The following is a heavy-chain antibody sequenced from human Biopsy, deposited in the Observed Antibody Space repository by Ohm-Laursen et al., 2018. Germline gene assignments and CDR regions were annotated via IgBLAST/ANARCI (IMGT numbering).Heavy chain of an antibody. D-gene: IGHD3-22*01. V-gene: IGHV4-59*01. Sequence: SQTLSLTCTVSGDSISSNYWSWIRQPPGKGLQWIGYVYYTGSTDYNPSLQSRVTISVDTSKNRFSLRLRSVTPADTAIYYCARDRGYYSDRTVPGYFDLWGRGTLVTVSS. J-gene: IGHJ2*01. CDR2: VYYTGST. CDR3: ARDRGYYSDRTVPGYFDL. CDR1: GDSISSNY.